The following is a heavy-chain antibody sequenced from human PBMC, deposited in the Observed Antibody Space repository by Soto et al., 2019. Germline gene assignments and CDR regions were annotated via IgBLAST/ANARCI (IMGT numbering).Heavy chain of an antibody. V-gene: IGHV4-59*01. CDR2: IYYSGST. J-gene: IGHJ6*02. CDR3: ARVDTASWGVDYGMDV. CDR1: SGSISNYY. D-gene: IGHD5-18*01. Sequence: SETLSLTCSVSSGSISNYYWSWIRQPPGKGLEWIGNIYYSGSTNYNPSLKSRVTISVDTSKNQFSLKLTSVTTADTAVYYCARVDTASWGVDYGMDVWGQGTTVTVSS.